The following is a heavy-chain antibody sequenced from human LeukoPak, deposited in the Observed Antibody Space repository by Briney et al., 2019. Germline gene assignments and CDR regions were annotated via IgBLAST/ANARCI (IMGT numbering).Heavy chain of an antibody. Sequence: PGGSLRLSCAASGFTFSSYGMHWVRQAPGKGLVWVSRINSDGSQANYADSVKGRFTISRDNAENTLYLQIDSLRAEDTAVYYCARDGQYYYDTPGLYGGLNLWGQGALVTVSS. CDR2: INSDGSQA. CDR1: GFTFSSYG. D-gene: IGHD3-22*01. V-gene: IGHV3-74*01. J-gene: IGHJ4*02. CDR3: ARDGQYYYDTPGLYGGLNL.